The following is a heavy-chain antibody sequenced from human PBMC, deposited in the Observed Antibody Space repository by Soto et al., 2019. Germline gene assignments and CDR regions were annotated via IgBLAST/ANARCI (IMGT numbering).Heavy chain of an antibody. D-gene: IGHD3-10*01. Sequence: QVQLVQSGGEVKKPGASVTVSCKASGYTFTNHGISWVRQAPGQGLEWMGWIGADNRDTNYAQNILGRLTMTTDTSTNTAYMELRSLESDDTAVYYCARDISYGSGTAYGYWGQGTLVTVSS. J-gene: IGHJ4*02. CDR2: IGADNRDT. CDR3: ARDISYGSGTAYGY. CDR1: GYTFTNHG. V-gene: IGHV1-18*01.